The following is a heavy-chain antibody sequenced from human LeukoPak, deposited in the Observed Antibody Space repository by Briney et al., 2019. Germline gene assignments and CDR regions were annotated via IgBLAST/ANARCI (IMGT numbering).Heavy chain of an antibody. D-gene: IGHD1-26*01. V-gene: IGHV1-2*04. CDR3: AGEIRGSYLQSQFDP. J-gene: IGHJ5*02. Sequence: ASVKVSCKASGYTFTGYYMHWVRQAPGQGLEWMGWINPNSGGTNYAQKFQGWVTMTRDTSISTAYMELSRLRSDDTAVYYCAGEIRGSYLQSQFDPWGQGTLVTVSS. CDR2: INPNSGGT. CDR1: GYTFTGYY.